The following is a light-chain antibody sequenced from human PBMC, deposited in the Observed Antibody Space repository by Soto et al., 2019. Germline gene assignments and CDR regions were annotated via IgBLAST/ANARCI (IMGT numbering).Light chain of an antibody. CDR3: QQRSNWPPSIT. CDR2: DAS. Sequence: EIVLTQSPATLSLSPGERATLSCRASQSVSSYLAWYQQKPGQAPRLLIYDASNRATGIPARFSGSGSGTDFTSTISSLEPEDFAVYYCQQRSNWPPSITFGQGTRLEIK. CDR1: QSVSSY. J-gene: IGKJ5*01. V-gene: IGKV3-11*01.